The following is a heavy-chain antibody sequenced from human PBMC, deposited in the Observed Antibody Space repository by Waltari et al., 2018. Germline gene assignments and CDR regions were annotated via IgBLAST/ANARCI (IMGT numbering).Heavy chain of an antibody. CDR1: GFTFSSYA. CDR3: ARDLESGCGGDCSWGEAFDI. D-gene: IGHD2-21*02. Sequence: EVQLLESGGGLVQPGGSLRLSCAASGFTFSSYAMSWVRQAPGKGLEWVSAISGSGGSTYYADSVKGRFTISRDNAKNSLYLQMNSLRAEDTAVYYCARDLESGCGGDCSWGEAFDIWGQGTMVTVSS. J-gene: IGHJ3*02. CDR2: ISGSGGST. V-gene: IGHV3-23*01.